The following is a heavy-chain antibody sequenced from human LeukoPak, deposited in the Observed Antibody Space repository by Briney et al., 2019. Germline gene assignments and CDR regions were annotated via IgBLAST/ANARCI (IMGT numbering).Heavy chain of an antibody. J-gene: IGHJ4*02. D-gene: IGHD1-26*01. CDR1: GYTFTGYY. CDR2: INPNNGDT. Sequence: ASVTVSCKASGYTFTGYYVHWVRQAPGQGLEGMGRINPNNGDTNYAQRFQGRVTLTRDTPISTAYMDLSRLRSDDTAVYYCANGEKVGTTSWGQGTLVTVSS. CDR3: ANGEKVGTTS. V-gene: IGHV1-2*02.